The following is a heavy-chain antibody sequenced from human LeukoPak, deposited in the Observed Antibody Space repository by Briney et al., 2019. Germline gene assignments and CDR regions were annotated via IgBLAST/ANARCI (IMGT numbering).Heavy chain of an antibody. D-gene: IGHD6-13*01. Sequence: GRSLRLSCAASGFTFDDYAMHWVRQAPGKGLEWVSGISWNSGSIGYADSVKGRFTISRDNAKNSLYLQMNSLRAEDTALYHCARGGSSRGAFDIWGQGTMVTVSS. CDR3: ARGGSSRGAFDI. V-gene: IGHV3-9*01. J-gene: IGHJ3*02. CDR1: GFTFDDYA. CDR2: ISWNSGSI.